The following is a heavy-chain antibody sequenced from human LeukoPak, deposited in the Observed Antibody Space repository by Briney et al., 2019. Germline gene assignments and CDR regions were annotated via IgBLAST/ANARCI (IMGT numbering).Heavy chain of an antibody. CDR2: INPSGGST. Sequence: ASVKVSCKASGYTFTSYYMHWVRQAPGQGLEWMGIINPSGGSTSYAQKFQGRVTITADKSTSTAYMELSSLRSEDTAVYYCFLAAAGLFDYWGQGTLVTVSS. J-gene: IGHJ4*02. V-gene: IGHV1-46*01. CDR1: GYTFTSYY. D-gene: IGHD6-13*01. CDR3: FLAAAGLFDY.